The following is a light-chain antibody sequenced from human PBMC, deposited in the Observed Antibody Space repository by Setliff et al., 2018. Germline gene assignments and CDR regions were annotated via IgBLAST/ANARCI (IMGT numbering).Light chain of an antibody. CDR2: SIN. V-gene: IGLV1-44*01. Sequence: QSALTQPPSASGTPGQGVTISCSGSSSNVGNNAVNWYQQLPRTTPKLLIYSINQRPSGVPDRFSGSKSGTSASLVIYGLQPEDEADYYCATWDDSLNGYVFGTGTKVTVL. J-gene: IGLJ1*01. CDR1: SSNVGNNA. CDR3: ATWDDSLNGYV.